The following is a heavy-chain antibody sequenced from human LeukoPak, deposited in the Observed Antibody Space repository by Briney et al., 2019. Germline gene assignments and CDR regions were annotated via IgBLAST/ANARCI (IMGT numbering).Heavy chain of an antibody. CDR3: AKDLLAFWENTMVRGVIITFSGLDP. D-gene: IGHD3-10*01. Sequence: GGSLRLSCAASGFTFSSYGMHWVRQAPGKGLEWVAVISYDGSNKYYADSVKGRFTISRDNSKNTLHLQMNSLRAEDTAVYYCAKDLLAFWENTMVRGVIITFSGLDPWGQGTLVTVSS. CDR2: ISYDGSNK. J-gene: IGHJ5*02. CDR1: GFTFSSYG. V-gene: IGHV3-30*18.